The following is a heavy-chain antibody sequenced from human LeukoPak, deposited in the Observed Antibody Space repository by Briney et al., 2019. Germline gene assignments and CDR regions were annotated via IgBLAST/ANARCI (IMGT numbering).Heavy chain of an antibody. J-gene: IGHJ4*02. CDR3: AKDMGPLYYYGSGSFDY. CDR1: GFTFSSYA. D-gene: IGHD3-10*01. V-gene: IGHV3-23*01. Sequence: PGGSLRLSCAASGFTFSSYAMSWVRQAPGKGLEWVSAISGSGGSTYYADSVKGRFTISRDNSKNTLYLQMNSLRAEDTAVYYCAKDMGPLYYYGSGSFDYWGQGTLVTVSS. CDR2: ISGSGGST.